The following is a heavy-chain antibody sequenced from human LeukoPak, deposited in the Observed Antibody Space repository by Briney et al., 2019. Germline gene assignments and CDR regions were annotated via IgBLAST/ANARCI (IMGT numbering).Heavy chain of an antibody. V-gene: IGHV5-51*01. CDR1: GYSFTSYW. J-gene: IGHJ1*01. CDR3: ARQGDYYYGSGSYWH. CDR2: IYPGDSDT. D-gene: IGHD3-10*01. Sequence: GESLKISCKGSGYSFTSYWIGWVRQMPGKGLEWMGIIYPGDSDTRYSPSFQGQVTISADKSISTAYLQWSSLKASDTAMYYCARQGDYYYGSGSYWHWGQGTLVTVSS.